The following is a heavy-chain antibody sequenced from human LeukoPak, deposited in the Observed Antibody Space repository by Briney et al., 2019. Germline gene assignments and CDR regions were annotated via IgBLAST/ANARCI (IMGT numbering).Heavy chain of an antibody. J-gene: IGHJ6*02. V-gene: IGHV4-34*01. CDR3: ARGGYSYDSSAHPDDYGMDV. CDR1: GGSFSGYY. D-gene: IGHD3-22*01. Sequence: PSETLSLTCAVHGGSFSGYYWSWIRQPPGNGLEWIGEINHSGSTNYNPSLKSRVTISVDTSKNQFSLKLSSVTAADTAVYYCARGGYSYDSSAHPDDYGMDVWGQGTTVTVSS. CDR2: INHSGST.